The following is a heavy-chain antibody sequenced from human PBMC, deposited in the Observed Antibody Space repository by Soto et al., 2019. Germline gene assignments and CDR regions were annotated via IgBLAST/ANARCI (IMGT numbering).Heavy chain of an antibody. CDR1: GGTFSSYA. CDR2: IIPIFGTA. J-gene: IGHJ3*02. D-gene: IGHD2-2*01. Sequence: SVKVSCKASGGTFSSYAISWVRQAPGQGLEWMGGIIPIFGTANYAQKFQGRVTITADESTSTAYMELSSLRAEDTAVYYCARAKYCRSTIFDAVTYAFDIWGQGTMVTVSS. V-gene: IGHV1-69*13. CDR3: ARAKYCRSTIFDAVTYAFDI.